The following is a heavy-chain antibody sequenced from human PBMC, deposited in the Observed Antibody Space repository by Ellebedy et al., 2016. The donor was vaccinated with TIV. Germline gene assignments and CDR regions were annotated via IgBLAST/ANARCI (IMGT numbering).Heavy chain of an antibody. CDR2: IRSDSSSI. CDR3: ARDRPTIVVRGHFYYMDV. J-gene: IGHJ6*03. D-gene: IGHD2-15*01. Sequence: GESLKISCAASGFTFSSYSMNWVRQAPGKGLEWVSYIRSDSSSIYYADSVRGRFTISRDNAKNSLFLQMNSLRAEDTAVYYCARDRPTIVVRGHFYYMDVWGKGTTVTVSS. V-gene: IGHV3-48*04. CDR1: GFTFSSYS.